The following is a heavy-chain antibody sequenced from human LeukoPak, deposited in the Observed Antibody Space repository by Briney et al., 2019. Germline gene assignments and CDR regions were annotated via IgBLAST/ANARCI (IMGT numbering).Heavy chain of an antibody. CDR3: ARSSGSFSVFAFDI. D-gene: IGHD3-10*01. V-gene: IGHV4-59*01. Sequence: SETLSLTCTVSGGSISSYYWSWIRQPPGKGLEWIGYIYYSGSTNYNPSLKSRVTISVDTSKNQFSLKLSSVTAADTAVYYCARSSGSFSVFAFDIWGQGTMVTVSS. CDR2: IYYSGST. CDR1: GGSISSYY. J-gene: IGHJ3*02.